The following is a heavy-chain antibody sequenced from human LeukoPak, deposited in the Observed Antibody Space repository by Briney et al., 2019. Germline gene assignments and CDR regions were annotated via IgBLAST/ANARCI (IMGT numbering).Heavy chain of an antibody. CDR3: ARDSSCSGGTCYDT. J-gene: IGHJ5*02. Sequence: PSETLSLTCSVSGGSISSLYWSWIRQPPGKGLEWIGYIYYTGSTNYNPSLKSRVTISLDTSKKQFSLELSSVTAADTAVYFCARDSSCSGGTCYDTWGQGTLVTVSS. CDR2: IYYTGST. V-gene: IGHV4-59*01. CDR1: GGSISSLY. D-gene: IGHD2-15*01.